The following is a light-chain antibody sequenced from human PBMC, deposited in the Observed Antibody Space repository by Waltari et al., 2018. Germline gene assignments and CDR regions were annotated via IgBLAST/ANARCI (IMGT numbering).Light chain of an antibody. Sequence: EIVLTQSPGPLSLSPGERATVSCRASQSVSRTLAWYQQKPGQAPRLLIYDASIRATGIPDRFSGSGSGTDFSLTISRLEPGDFAVYYCQKYGTLPATFGQGTTVEIK. V-gene: IGKV3-20*01. J-gene: IGKJ1*01. CDR3: QKYGTLPAT. CDR2: DAS. CDR1: QSVSRT.